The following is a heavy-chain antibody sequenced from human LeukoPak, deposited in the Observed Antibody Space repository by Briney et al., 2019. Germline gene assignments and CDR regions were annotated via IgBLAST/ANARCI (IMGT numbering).Heavy chain of an antibody. V-gene: IGHV1-8*01. Sequence: GASVKVSCKASGYTFINYGINWVRQAAGQGLEWMAWMNPNTGKSGYAQRFQGRVTVTRDTSIDTAYMELSNLGSDDTAVYYCARKTCTSTSCLHPWGQGTLVTVSS. CDR3: ARKTCTSTSCLHP. D-gene: IGHD2-2*01. CDR2: MNPNTGKS. J-gene: IGHJ5*02. CDR1: GYTFINYG.